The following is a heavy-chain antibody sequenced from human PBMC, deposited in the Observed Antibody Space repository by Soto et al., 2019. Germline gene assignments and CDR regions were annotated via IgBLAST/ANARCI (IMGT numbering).Heavy chain of an antibody. J-gene: IGHJ4*02. CDR3: ARGGGYSGYDYDYFDY. V-gene: IGHV4-30-2*01. CDR2: IYHSGST. Sequence: PSETLSLTCAVSGGSISSGGYSWSWIRQPPGKGLEWIGYIYHSGSTYYNPSLKSRVTISVDRSKNQFSLKLSSVTAADTAVYYRARGGGYSGYDYDYFDYWGQGTLVTVSS. CDR1: GGSISSGGYS. D-gene: IGHD5-12*01.